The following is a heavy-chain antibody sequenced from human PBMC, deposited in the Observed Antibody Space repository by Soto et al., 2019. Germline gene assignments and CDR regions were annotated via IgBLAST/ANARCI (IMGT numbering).Heavy chain of an antibody. V-gene: IGHV4-34*01. Sequence: QVQLQQWGAGLLKPSETLSLTCAVYGGSFSGYYWTWIRQPPGTGLEWIGEINHSGSTNYNPSLKSRVSISVDTSKNQFSLQLTSLPGAGTAVYYCARDKITGLFDYWGQGTLVTVSS. D-gene: IGHD2-8*02. J-gene: IGHJ4*02. CDR1: GGSFSGYY. CDR2: INHSGST. CDR3: ARDKITGLFDY.